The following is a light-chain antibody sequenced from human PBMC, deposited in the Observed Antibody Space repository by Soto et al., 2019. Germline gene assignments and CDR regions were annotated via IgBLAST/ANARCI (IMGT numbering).Light chain of an antibody. CDR1: TSNIGNNL. Sequence: QSVLTQPPSASGTPGQSVTISCSGSTSNIGNNLVYWYQQVPGTAPKLLIYANSQRPSGVPDRFSGSKSGTSASLAISGLRSEDEDDYYCVAWDDSLRCAVFGGGTQLTVL. CDR2: ANS. V-gene: IGLV1-47*01. CDR3: VAWDDSLRCAV. J-gene: IGLJ7*01.